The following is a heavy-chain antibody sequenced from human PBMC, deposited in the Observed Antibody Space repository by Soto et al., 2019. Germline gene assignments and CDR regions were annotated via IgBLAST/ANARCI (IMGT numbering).Heavy chain of an antibody. CDR1: GFNFITYS. Sequence: EVQLVESGGGPVRPGGSLKLSCAASGFNFITYSLSWVRQAPGKGLEWVASISSSAVYIDYADSVKGRFTISRDNANNSLYLQMNSLRAEDTAVYYCVKDGSSGWPYYYGLDVWGQGTTVTVSS. J-gene: IGHJ6*02. CDR2: ISSSAVYI. V-gene: IGHV3-21*01. CDR3: VKDGSSGWPYYYGLDV. D-gene: IGHD6-19*01.